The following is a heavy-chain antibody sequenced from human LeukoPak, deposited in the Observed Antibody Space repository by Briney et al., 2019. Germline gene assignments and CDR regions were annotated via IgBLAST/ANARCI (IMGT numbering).Heavy chain of an antibody. CDR3: ARAGWYSPPYYYYGMDV. CDR1: GGSISSYY. CDR2: IYYSGST. J-gene: IGHJ6*02. V-gene: IGHV4-59*01. D-gene: IGHD6-19*01. Sequence: PSETLSLTCTVSGGSISSYYWSWIRQPPGKGLEWIGYIYYSGSTNYNPSLKSRVTISVDTSKNQFSLKLSSVTAADTAAYYCARAGWYSPPYYYYGMDVWGQGTTVTVSS.